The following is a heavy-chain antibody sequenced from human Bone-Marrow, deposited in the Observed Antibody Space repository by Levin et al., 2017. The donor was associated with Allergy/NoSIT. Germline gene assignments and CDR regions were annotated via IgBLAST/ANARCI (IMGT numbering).Heavy chain of an antibody. V-gene: IGHV3-7*02. CDR3: ARNGAWSFEF. Sequence: LSLTCASSGFTFSGYWMAWVHQAPGKGLEWVANINRDGGDGYYVDSVKGRFTISRDNARNSLDLQMNSLRVEDTAVYYCARNGAWSFEFWGQGTLVTVSS. J-gene: IGHJ4*02. D-gene: IGHD2-8*01. CDR2: INRDGGDG. CDR1: GFTFSGYW.